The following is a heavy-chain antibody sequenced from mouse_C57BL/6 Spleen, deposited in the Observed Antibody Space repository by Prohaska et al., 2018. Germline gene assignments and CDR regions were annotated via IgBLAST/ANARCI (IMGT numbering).Heavy chain of an antibody. CDR3: ARYSNYGFAY. Sequence: QVQLQQSGPELVKPGASVKISCKASGYAFSSSWMNWVKQRPGKGLEWIGRIYPGDGDTNYNGKFKGKATLTADKSSSTAYMQLSSLTSEDSAVYFCARYSNYGFAYWGQGTLVTVSA. D-gene: IGHD2-5*01. V-gene: IGHV1-82*01. CDR2: IYPGDGDT. J-gene: IGHJ3*01. CDR1: GYAFSSSW.